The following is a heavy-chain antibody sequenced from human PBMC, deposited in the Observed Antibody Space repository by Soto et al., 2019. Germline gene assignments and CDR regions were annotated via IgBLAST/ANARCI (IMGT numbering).Heavy chain of an antibody. CDR1: GGSISGHS. J-gene: IGHJ4*02. CDR3: VRGRSYSVYDF. CDR2: IYPSGST. Sequence: SETLSLTCTVSGGSISGHSWVRIRQPAGKGLEWIGHIYPSGSTSYNPSLRSRVTMSLDTSSNQIFLNLTSVTAADTAVFYCVRGRSYSVYDFWGPGTLVTVSS. D-gene: IGHD5-12*01. V-gene: IGHV4-4*07.